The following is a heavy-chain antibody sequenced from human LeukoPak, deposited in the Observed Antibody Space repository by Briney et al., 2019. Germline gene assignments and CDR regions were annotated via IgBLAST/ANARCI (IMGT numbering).Heavy chain of an antibody. J-gene: IGHJ4*02. Sequence: GGSLRLSCAASGFTFNSYALHWVRQAPGKGLEWVALISYDGSNKYYADSVKGRFTISRDNSKNTLYLQMNSLRAEDTAVYYCARAPGPFDYWGQGTLVTVSS. CDR1: GFTFNSYA. V-gene: IGHV3-30*14. CDR2: ISYDGSNK. CDR3: ARAPGPFDY.